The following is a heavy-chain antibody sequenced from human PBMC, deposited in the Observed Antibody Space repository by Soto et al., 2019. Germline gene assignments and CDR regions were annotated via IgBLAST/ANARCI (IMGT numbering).Heavy chain of an antibody. CDR2: ISYDGSNK. CDR1: GFSFTTYG. V-gene: IGHV3-30*18. J-gene: IGHJ6*01. CDR3: AKGTAYCTGGSCTGFHYYGMDV. Sequence: GGSLRRSCAASGFSFTTYGMHWVRQAPGKGLEWVALISYDGSNKFYVDSVKGRFTISRDSSKNTLYLQMNSLRVEDTAVYYCAKGTAYCTGGSCTGFHYYGMDVPGEALTVTDSS. D-gene: IGHD2-8*02.